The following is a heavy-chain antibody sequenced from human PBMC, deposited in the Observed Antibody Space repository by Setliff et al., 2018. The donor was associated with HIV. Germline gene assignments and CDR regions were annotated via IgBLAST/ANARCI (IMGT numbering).Heavy chain of an antibody. V-gene: IGHV3-73*01. CDR2: IRSKDDKYAT. J-gene: IGHJ6*03. CDR3: ARIPGYSSGWVNYYYMDV. D-gene: IGHD6-19*01. CDR1: GFTFSGAE. Sequence: PGGSLRLSCAASGFTFSGAEIHWVRQASGKGLAWVGRIRSKDDKYATDYGASAKGRFIISRDDSKNTLYLQMNSLRAEDTAVYYCARIPGYSSGWVNYYYMDVWGKGTTVTVSS.